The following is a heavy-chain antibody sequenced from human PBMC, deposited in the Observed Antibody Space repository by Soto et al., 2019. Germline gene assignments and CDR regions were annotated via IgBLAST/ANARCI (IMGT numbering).Heavy chain of an antibody. V-gene: IGHV3-21*01. J-gene: IGHJ6*03. CDR2: ISSSSSYI. D-gene: IGHD2-8*01. Sequence: EVQLVESGGGLVKPGGSLRLSCAASGFTFSSYSMNWVRQAPGKGLEWVSSISSSSSYIYYADSVKGRFTISRDNAKNSLYLQMNSLRAEDTAVYYCARALDIVLMVYDYYYMDVWGKGTTVTVSS. CDR1: GFTFSSYS. CDR3: ARALDIVLMVYDYYYMDV.